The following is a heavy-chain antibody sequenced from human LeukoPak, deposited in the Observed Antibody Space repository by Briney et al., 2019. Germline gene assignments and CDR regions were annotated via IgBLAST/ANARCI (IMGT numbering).Heavy chain of an antibody. CDR2: IDSGGRT. CDR1: GFTVSGNY. CDR3: ARDPETLTPLDY. Sequence: GGSLRLSCAASGFTVSGNYMSWVRQAPGKGLEWVSIIDSGGRTSHADSVKGRFTMSRDNSKNTLYLQMNTLRAEDTAVYYCARDPETLTPLDYWGQGTLVTVSS. V-gene: IGHV3-66*01. D-gene: IGHD7-27*01. J-gene: IGHJ4*02.